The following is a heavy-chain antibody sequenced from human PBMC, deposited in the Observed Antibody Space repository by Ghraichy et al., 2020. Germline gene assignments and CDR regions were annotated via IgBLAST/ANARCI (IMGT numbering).Heavy chain of an antibody. CDR3: AKDRGAGAATYLDD. Sequence: GGSLRLSCAASGFTFSSYAMSWVRQAPGKGLEWVSAISGSGGSTYYADSVKGRFTISRDNSKNTLYLQMNSLRADDTAVYYCAKDRGAGAATYLDDWGQGTLVTVSS. D-gene: IGHD1-26*01. CDR2: ISGSGGST. CDR1: GFTFSSYA. J-gene: IGHJ4*02. V-gene: IGHV3-23*01.